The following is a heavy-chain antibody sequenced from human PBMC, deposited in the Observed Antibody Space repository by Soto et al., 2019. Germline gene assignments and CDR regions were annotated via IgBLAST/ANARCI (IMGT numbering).Heavy chain of an antibody. J-gene: IGHJ4*02. CDR3: AKRSSSSTFDY. CDR2: ISGSDDST. CDR1: GFTFSSYA. V-gene: IGHV3-23*01. Sequence: EVQLLESGGGLVQPGESLRLSCAASGFTFSSYAMSWVRQAPGTGLEWVSVISGSDDSTYYADSVTGRFTISRDNSKNALYLQMNSLRAEDTAVYYCAKRSSSSTFDYWGQGTLVTVSS. D-gene: IGHD6-6*01.